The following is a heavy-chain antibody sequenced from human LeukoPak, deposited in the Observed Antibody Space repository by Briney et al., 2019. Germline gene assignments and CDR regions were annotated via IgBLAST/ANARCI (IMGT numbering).Heavy chain of an antibody. Sequence: PSETLSLTCTVSGGSISSGGYYWSWIRQHPGKGLEWIVYIYYSGSTYYNPSLKSRVTISVDTSKNQFSLKLSSVTAADTAVYYCARVLLRSNVGWWELLGWYFDLWGRGTLVTVSS. CDR3: ARVLLRSNVGWWELLGWYFDL. V-gene: IGHV4-31*03. CDR1: GGSISSGGYY. J-gene: IGHJ2*01. CDR2: IYYSGST. D-gene: IGHD1-26*01.